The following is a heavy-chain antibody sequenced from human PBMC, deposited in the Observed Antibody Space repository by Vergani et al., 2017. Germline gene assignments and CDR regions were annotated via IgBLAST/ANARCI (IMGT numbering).Heavy chain of an antibody. Sequence: QVQLVQSGAEVKKPGASVKVSRKASGGTFSSYAISWVRQAPGQGLEWMGGIIPIFGTANYAQKFQGRVTITADESTSTAYMELSSLRSEDTAVYYCAESYYGDSYYYYYMDVWGKGTTVTVSS. J-gene: IGHJ6*03. CDR1: GGTFSSYA. V-gene: IGHV1-69*01. CDR2: IIPIFGTA. D-gene: IGHD4-17*01. CDR3: AESYYGDSYYYYYMDV.